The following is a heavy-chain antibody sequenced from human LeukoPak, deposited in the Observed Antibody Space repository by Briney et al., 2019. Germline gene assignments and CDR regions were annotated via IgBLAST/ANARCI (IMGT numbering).Heavy chain of an antibody. D-gene: IGHD2-15*01. J-gene: IGHJ4*02. CDR2: IYYSGST. V-gene: IGHV4-39*01. CDR3: ASHAWLLAGWGADY. Sequence: SETLSLTCTVSGGSISSNSYYWGWIRQPPGKGLEWIGSIYYSGSTYYNPSLKSRVTISVDTSKNQFSLKLSSVTAADTAVYYCASHAWLLAGWGADYWGQGTLVTVSS. CDR1: GGSISSNSYY.